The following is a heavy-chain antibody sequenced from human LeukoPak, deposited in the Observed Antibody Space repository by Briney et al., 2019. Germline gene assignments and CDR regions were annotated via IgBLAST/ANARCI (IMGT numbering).Heavy chain of an antibody. CDR3: ARGGQDAFDI. V-gene: IGHV4-30-2*01. J-gene: IGHJ3*02. Sequence: NASETLSLTCAVSGGSISSGGYSWSWIRQPPGKGLEWIGYIYHSGSTYYNPSLKSRVTISVDRSKNQFSLKLSSVTAADTAVYYCARGGQDAFDIWGQGTMVTVSS. CDR2: IYHSGST. CDR1: GGSISSGGYS.